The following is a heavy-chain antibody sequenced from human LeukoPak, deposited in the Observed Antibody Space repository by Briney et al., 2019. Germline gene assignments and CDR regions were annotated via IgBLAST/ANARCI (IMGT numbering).Heavy chain of an antibody. CDR3: ARDFAFGEPIY. J-gene: IGHJ4*02. Sequence: PGGSLRLSCAASGFTFSSYAMSWVRQAPGKGLEWVSNINSRGRSTYYADSVKGRFTISRDNSKNTLYLQMSSLRVEDTALYYCARDFAFGEPIYWGQGALVTVSS. D-gene: IGHD3-10*01. CDR2: INSRGRST. CDR1: GFTFSSYA. V-gene: IGHV3-23*05.